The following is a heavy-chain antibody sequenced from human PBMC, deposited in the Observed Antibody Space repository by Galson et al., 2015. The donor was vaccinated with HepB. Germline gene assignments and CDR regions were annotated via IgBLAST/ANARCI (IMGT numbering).Heavy chain of an antibody. CDR2: INTNTGNP. D-gene: IGHD5-18*01. Sequence: SVTVSCKASGSTFTSYAMNWVRQAPGQGLEWMGWINTNTGNPTYAQGFTGRFVFSLDTSVSTAYLQISSLKAEDTAVYYCARVREYSYGLQYYSDYWGQGTLVTVSS. CDR1: GSTFTSYA. CDR3: ARVREYSYGLQYYSDY. V-gene: IGHV7-4-1*02. J-gene: IGHJ4*02.